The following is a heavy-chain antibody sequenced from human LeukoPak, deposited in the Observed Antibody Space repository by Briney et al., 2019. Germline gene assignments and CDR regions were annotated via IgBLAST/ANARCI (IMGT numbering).Heavy chain of an antibody. CDR2: IYHSGST. CDR3: ARDHGYSSYYFDY. CDR1: GYSISSGYY. Sequence: SETLSLTCTVSGYSISSGYYWGWIRQPPGKGLEWIGSIYHSGSTYYNPSLKSRVIISVDTSKNQFSLKLSSVTAADTAVYYCARDHGYSSYYFDYWGQGTLVTVSS. V-gene: IGHV4-38-2*02. J-gene: IGHJ4*02. D-gene: IGHD6-19*01.